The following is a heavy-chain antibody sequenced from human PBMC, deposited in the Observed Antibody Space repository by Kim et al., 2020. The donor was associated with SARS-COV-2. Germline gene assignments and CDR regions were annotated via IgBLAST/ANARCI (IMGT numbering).Heavy chain of an antibody. D-gene: IGHD2-15*01. CDR3: ARDPYCSGGSCYRTFDY. Sequence: GGSLRLSCAASGFTFSSYSMNWVRQAPGKGLEWVSSISSSSSYIYYADSVKGRFTISRDNAKNSLYLQMNSLRAEDTAVYYCARDPYCSGGSCYRTFDYWGQGTLVTVSS. CDR2: ISSSSSYI. V-gene: IGHV3-21*04. J-gene: IGHJ4*02. CDR1: GFTFSSYS.